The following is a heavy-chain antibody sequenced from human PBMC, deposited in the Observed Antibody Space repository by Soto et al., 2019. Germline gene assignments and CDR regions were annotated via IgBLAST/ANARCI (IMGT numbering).Heavy chain of an antibody. D-gene: IGHD1-7*01. Sequence: EVQLLESGGGLVQPGGSLRLSCAASGFTFSSYAMSWVRQAPGKGLEWVSGISGRGGSTYYADSVKGRFTISRDNSKNTLYVQMNSLRAEDTAVYYCAKDRCSYNWNYDYWGQGTLVTVSS. V-gene: IGHV3-23*01. CDR3: AKDRCSYNWNYDY. CDR1: GFTFSSYA. CDR2: ISGRGGST. J-gene: IGHJ4*02.